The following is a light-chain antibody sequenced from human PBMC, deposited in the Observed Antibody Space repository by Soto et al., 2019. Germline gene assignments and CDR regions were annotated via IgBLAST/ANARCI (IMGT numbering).Light chain of an antibody. J-gene: IGKJ5*01. CDR2: GAS. Sequence: EIVLTQSPGTLSVSPGEGVTLSCRASQSVISNLAWYQQKPGQAPRLLIHGASTRAASFPARFSGSGSGTEFTLTISSLQSEAFAVYYCQEYNNWPLITFGQGTRLEIK. CDR3: QEYNNWPLIT. CDR1: QSVISN. V-gene: IGKV3-15*01.